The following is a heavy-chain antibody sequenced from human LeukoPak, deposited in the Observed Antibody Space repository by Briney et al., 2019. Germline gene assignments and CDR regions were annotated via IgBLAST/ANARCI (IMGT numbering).Heavy chain of an antibody. V-gene: IGHV3-23*01. D-gene: IGHD3-22*01. Sequence: GGSLTLSCSASAFTFSSNAMSWVSPAPGKGREWGAAISGSGGSTYHADSVKGRLTMSRANSKDTLYLHMNSLRAQAPAVFYCAKSGAGSDSSGYYYGRYWYFELWGRGTLVTVSS. J-gene: IGHJ2*01. CDR3: AKSGAGSDSSGYYYGRYWYFEL. CDR2: ISGSGGST. CDR1: AFTFSSNA.